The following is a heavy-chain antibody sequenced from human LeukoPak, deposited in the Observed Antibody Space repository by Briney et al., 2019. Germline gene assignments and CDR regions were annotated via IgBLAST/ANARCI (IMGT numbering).Heavy chain of an antibody. D-gene: IGHD3-16*02. J-gene: IGHJ4*02. Sequence: GPVKVSCKASGYTFTSYGISWVRQAPGQGLEWMGWISAYNGNTRYALKLQGRVTMTTETSTSTAYMELRSLRSDDTAVYYCARGRLGELSVTDYWGQGTLVTVSS. CDR2: ISAYNGNT. V-gene: IGHV1-18*01. CDR3: ARGRLGELSVTDY. CDR1: GYTFTSYG.